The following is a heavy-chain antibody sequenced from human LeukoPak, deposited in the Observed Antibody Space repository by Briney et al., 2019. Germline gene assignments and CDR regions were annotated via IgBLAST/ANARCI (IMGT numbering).Heavy chain of an antibody. V-gene: IGHV3-53*01. CDR1: VFTVSSNY. CDR2: LYSGGRT. CDR3: ARATVGGYSGFDY. J-gene: IGHJ4*02. Sequence: SGGSLRLSCAASVFTVSSNYRSWVRQAPGKGLEWVSALYSGGRTYYADSVKGRFTISRDNAKNTLYLQMNSLRVEDPGVSYRARATVGGYSGFDYWGQGTLVTVSS. D-gene: IGHD4-23*01.